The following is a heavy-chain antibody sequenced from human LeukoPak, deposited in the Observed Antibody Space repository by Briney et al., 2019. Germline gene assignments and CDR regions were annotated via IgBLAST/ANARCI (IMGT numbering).Heavy chain of an antibody. CDR1: GYTLTGYY. J-gene: IGHJ4*02. V-gene: IGHV1-2*02. D-gene: IGHD3-22*01. CDR3: AREPSHYYDSSGYSDY. Sequence: ASVKVSCKASGYTLTGYYMHWVRQAPGQGLEWMGWINPNSGGTNYAQKFQGRVTMTRDTSISTAYMELSRLRSDDTAVYYCAREPSHYYDSSGYSDYWGQGTLVTDSS. CDR2: INPNSGGT.